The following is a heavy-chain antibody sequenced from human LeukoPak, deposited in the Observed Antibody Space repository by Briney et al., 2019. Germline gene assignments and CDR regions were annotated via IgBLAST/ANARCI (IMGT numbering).Heavy chain of an antibody. D-gene: IGHD3-10*01. CDR2: MYYSGNT. V-gene: IGHV4-39*01. CDR3: ARHWRYGGGSCYFDN. Sequence: SETLSLTCTVPGGSFSSSSCYWGWIRQPPGKGLEWIGSMYYSGNTYYSPSVKSRVTMAVDTSKNQFSLKLTSATAADTAVYYCARHWRYGGGSCYFDNWGQGTLVTVSS. CDR1: GGSFSSSSCY. J-gene: IGHJ4*02.